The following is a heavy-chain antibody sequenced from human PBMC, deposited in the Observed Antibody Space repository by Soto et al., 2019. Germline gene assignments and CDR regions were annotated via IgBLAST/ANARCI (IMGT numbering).Heavy chain of an antibody. D-gene: IGHD3-10*01. J-gene: IGHJ5*02. CDR3: ARAAATMVRGNWFPP. CDR2: IYYSGST. V-gene: IGHV4-31*03. Sequence: SETLSLTCTVSGGSISSGGYYWSWIRQHPGKSLEWIGYIYYSGSTYYNPSLKSRVTISVDTSKNQFSLKLSSVTAADTAVYYCARAAATMVRGNWFPPWGQGTLVTVS. CDR1: GGSISSGGYY.